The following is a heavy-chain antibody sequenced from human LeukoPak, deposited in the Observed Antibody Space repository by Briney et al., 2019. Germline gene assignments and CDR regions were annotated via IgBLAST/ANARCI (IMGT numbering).Heavy chain of an antibody. V-gene: IGHV3-21*01. J-gene: IGHJ2*01. CDR1: GFTFSSYS. Sequence: GGSLRPSCAASGFTFSSYSMNWVRQAPGKGLEWVSSISSSSSYIYYADSVKGRFTISRDNAKNSLYLQMNSLRAEDTAVYYCAREGRYSGWYQNWYFDLWGRGTLVTVSS. D-gene: IGHD6-19*01. CDR2: ISSSSSYI. CDR3: AREGRYSGWYQNWYFDL.